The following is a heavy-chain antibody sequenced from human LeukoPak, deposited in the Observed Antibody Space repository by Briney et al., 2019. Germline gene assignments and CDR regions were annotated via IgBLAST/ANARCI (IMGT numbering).Heavy chain of an antibody. CDR1: GFTFDDYA. D-gene: IGHD3-3*01. J-gene: IGHJ6*02. CDR2: IGTAGDT. V-gene: IGHV3-13*01. CDR3: ARAYYDFWSGYYPLYYGMDV. Sequence: GGSLRLSCAASGFTFDDYAMHWVRQAPGKGLEWVSAIGTAGDTYYPGSVKGRFTISRENAKNSLYLQMNSLRAEDTAVYYCARAYYDFWSGYYPLYYGMDVWGQGTTVTVSS.